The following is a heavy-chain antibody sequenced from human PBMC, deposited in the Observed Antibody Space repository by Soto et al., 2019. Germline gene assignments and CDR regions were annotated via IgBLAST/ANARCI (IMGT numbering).Heavy chain of an antibody. CDR1: GDSISSSTYY. CDR2: IYHTGTT. Sequence: SETLSLTCTVSGDSISSSTYYWGWIRQPPGKGLEWIGCIYHTGTTYYNPSLKSRVTISVDTSKNQFSLKLSSVTAADTAVYYCARPYFSSSSMFDYWGQGTLVTVSS. V-gene: IGHV4-39*01. J-gene: IGHJ4*02. CDR3: ARPYFSSSSMFDY. D-gene: IGHD6-6*01.